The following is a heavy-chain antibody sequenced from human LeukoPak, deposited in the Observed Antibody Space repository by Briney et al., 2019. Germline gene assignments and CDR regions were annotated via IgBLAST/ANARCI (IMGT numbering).Heavy chain of an antibody. CDR1: EFTVSSNY. V-gene: IGHV3-53*01. CDR2: IYSGGST. J-gene: IGHJ4*02. D-gene: IGHD6-19*01. CDR3: ASLHWLVVY. Sequence: GGSLRLSCAASEFTVSSNYMSWVRQAPGKGLEWVSVIYSGGSTYYADSVKGRFTISRDNSKNTLYLQMNSLRAEDTSVYYCASLHWLVVYWGQGTLVTVSS.